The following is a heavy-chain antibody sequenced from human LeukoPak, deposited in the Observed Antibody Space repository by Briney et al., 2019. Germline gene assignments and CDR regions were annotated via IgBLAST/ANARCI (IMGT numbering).Heavy chain of an antibody. CDR2: IYYTGTT. CDR3: ARGHSGLGY. J-gene: IGHJ4*02. D-gene: IGHD6-13*01. CDR1: GASSSDYY. V-gene: IGHV4-59*01. Sequence: PSETLSLTCTVSGASSSDYYWSWIRQPPGKGLEWIGYIYYTGTTNYNPSLKSRVTISVDTSKNQFSLKLTSVTAADTAVYYCARGHSGLGYWGQGTLVSVSS.